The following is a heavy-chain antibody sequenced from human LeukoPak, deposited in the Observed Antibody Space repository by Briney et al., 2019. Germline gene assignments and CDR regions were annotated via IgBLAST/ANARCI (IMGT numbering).Heavy chain of an antibody. CDR1: GFTFSSYS. J-gene: IGHJ4*02. V-gene: IGHV3-74*01. CDR3: AVGANPGAFDY. D-gene: IGHD1-26*01. CDR2: INSDGSST. Sequence: GGSLRLSCAASGFTFSSYSMNWVRQAPGKGLVWVSRINSDGSSTSYADSVKGRFTISRDNAKNTLYLQMNSLRAEDTAVYYCAVGANPGAFDYWGQGTLVTVSS.